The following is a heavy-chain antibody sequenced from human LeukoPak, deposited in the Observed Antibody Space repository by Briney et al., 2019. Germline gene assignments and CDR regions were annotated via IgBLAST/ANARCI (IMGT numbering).Heavy chain of an antibody. CDR2: INPNSGGT. Sequence: GASVKVSCKASGYTFTGYYMHWVRQAPGQGLEWMGRINPNSGGTNYAQKFQGRVTMTRDTSISTAYMELRSLRSDDTAVYYCARVGYCSGGSCPDYWGQGTLVTVSS. V-gene: IGHV1-2*06. CDR1: GYTFTGYY. D-gene: IGHD2-15*01. J-gene: IGHJ4*02. CDR3: ARVGYCSGGSCPDY.